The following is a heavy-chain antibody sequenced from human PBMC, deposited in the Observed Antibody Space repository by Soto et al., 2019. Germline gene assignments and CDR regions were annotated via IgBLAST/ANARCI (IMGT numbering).Heavy chain of an antibody. CDR1: GFTFGDYA. J-gene: IGHJ1*01. Sequence: GGSLRLSCTASGFTFGDYAMSWFRQAPGKGLEWVGFIRSKAYGGTTEYAASVKGRFTISRDDSKSIAYLQMNSLKTEDTAVYYCTRDPFYGDYVLNAEYFQHWGQGTLVTVSS. CDR2: IRSKAYGGTT. D-gene: IGHD4-17*01. CDR3: TRDPFYGDYVLNAEYFQH. V-gene: IGHV3-49*03.